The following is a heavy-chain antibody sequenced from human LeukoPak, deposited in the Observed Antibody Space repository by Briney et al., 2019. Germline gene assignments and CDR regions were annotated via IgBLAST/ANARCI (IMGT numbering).Heavy chain of an antibody. V-gene: IGHV4-4*07. J-gene: IGHJ4*02. Sequence: KTSETLSLTCTVSGGSISSYYWSWIRQPAGKGLEWIGRIYTSGSTNCNPSLKSRVTMSVDTSKNQFSLKLSSVTAADTAVYYCASVSVAITEGGFDYWGQGTLVTVSS. CDR2: IYTSGST. CDR1: GGSISSYY. D-gene: IGHD5-12*01. CDR3: ASVSVAITEGGFDY.